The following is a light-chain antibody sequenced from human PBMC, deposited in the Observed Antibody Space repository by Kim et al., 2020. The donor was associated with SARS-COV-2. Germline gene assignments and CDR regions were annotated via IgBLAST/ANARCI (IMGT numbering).Light chain of an antibody. Sequence: ASVGDRVTITCRASQDIRNDLGWYQQNPGRAPKRLIYGAASLKSGVQSRFSGSGSGTEFTLTISSVQPEDFATYCGLQHSTYPITLVQGTRLEIK. CDR1: QDIRND. J-gene: IGKJ5*01. CDR3: LQHSTYPIT. V-gene: IGKV1-17*01. CDR2: GAA.